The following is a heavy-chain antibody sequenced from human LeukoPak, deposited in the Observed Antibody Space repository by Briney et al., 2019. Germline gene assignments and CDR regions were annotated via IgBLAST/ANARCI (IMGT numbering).Heavy chain of an antibody. CDR3: ARHRWELNAFDI. CDR2: IYYSGST. Sequence: KASETLSLTCTVSGGSIRSYYWSWIRQPPGKGLEWIGYIYYSGSTNFNPSLKSRVTISVDTSKNQFSLILSSVTAADTAVYYYARHRWELNAFDIWGQGTMVTVSS. J-gene: IGHJ3*02. D-gene: IGHD1-26*01. V-gene: IGHV4-59*08. CDR1: GGSIRSYY.